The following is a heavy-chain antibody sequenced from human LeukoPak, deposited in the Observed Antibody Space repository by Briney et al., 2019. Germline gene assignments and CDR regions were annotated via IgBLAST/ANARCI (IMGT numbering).Heavy chain of an antibody. V-gene: IGHV4-39*07. CDR2: IYYSGST. D-gene: IGHD2-15*01. Sequence: PSETLSLTCTVSGGSISSSSYYWGWIRQPPGKGLEWIGSIYYSGSTYYNPSLKSRVTISVDTSKNQFSLKLSSVTAADTAVYYCAFAGYCSGGSCGGFDYWGQGTLVTVSS. CDR1: GGSISSSSYY. CDR3: AFAGYCSGGSCGGFDY. J-gene: IGHJ4*02.